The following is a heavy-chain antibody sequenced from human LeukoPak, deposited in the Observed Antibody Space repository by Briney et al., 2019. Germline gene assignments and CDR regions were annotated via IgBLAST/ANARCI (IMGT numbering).Heavy chain of an antibody. V-gene: IGHV4-61*01. CDR1: VGSVRIGSHY. Sequence: SQTLSLTCTVSVGSVRIGSHYCGWGRRPPGKGLEWIESICYSESPNYIPSLKSRVSISVDTCKNPFSLKLNSVTAADTDVYYCARDSRSSNWYTNWFDPWGRGTLVTVSS. D-gene: IGHD6-13*01. J-gene: IGHJ5*02. CDR2: ICYSESP. CDR3: ARDSRSSNWYTNWFDP.